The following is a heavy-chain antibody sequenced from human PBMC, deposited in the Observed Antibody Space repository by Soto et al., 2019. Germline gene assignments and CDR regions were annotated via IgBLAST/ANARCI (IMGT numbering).Heavy chain of an antibody. CDR3: ARDQELWNLEG. D-gene: IGHD5-18*01. V-gene: IGHV3-33*01. CDR2: IWYDGSNK. Sequence: GGSLRLSCAASGFTFSSYGMHWVRQAPGKGLEWVAVIWYDGSNKYYADSVKGRFTISRDNSKNTLYLQMNSLRAEDTAVYYCARDQELWNLEGWGQGTLVTVSS. CDR1: GFTFSSYG. J-gene: IGHJ4*02.